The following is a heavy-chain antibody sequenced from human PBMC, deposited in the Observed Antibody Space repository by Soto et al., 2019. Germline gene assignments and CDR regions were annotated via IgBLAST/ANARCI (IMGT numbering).Heavy chain of an antibody. CDR1: GFTFNSYG. Sequence: GGSLRLSCAASGFTFNSYGMHWVRQAPGKGPEWVAVISYDGSNKYYADSVKGRFTISRDNSKNTVYLQMNSLRAEDTAVYYCARVSPFGSGSYRRPPDYWGQGTLVTVSS. V-gene: IGHV3-30*03. D-gene: IGHD3-10*01. CDR3: ARVSPFGSGSYRRPPDY. CDR2: ISYDGSNK. J-gene: IGHJ4*02.